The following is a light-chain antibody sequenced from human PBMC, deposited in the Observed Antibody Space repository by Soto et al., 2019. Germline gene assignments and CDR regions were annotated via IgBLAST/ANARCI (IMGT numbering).Light chain of an antibody. Sequence: SVLSQPPATSGTPGQRVTISCSGSSSNIGSNTVTWYQPLPGTAPNLLLYSNSQRPSGVPDRFSGSKSATSASLAVSGLRSEDEADYYCAAWDDSLNGYAFGTGTKV. CDR2: SNS. CDR1: SSNIGSNT. V-gene: IGLV1-44*01. J-gene: IGLJ1*01. CDR3: AAWDDSLNGYA.